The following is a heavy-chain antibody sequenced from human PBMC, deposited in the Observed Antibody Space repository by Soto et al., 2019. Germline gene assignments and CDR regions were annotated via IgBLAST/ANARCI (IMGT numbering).Heavy chain of an antibody. D-gene: IGHD6-19*01. Sequence: EMLYLTCAVYGGSFSGYYWSWIRQPPGKGLEWIGEINHSGSTNYNPSLKSRVTISVDTSKNQFSLKLSSVTAADTAVYYCARNPMDDVDSSGWYNYYCVDVWGQGTTVTVSS. CDR3: ARNPMDDVDSSGWYNYYCVDV. CDR2: INHSGST. V-gene: IGHV4-34*01. CDR1: GGSFSGYY. J-gene: IGHJ6*02.